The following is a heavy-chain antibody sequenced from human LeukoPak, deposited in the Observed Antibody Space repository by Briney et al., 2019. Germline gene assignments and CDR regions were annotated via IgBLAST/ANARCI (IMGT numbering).Heavy chain of an antibody. CDR2: ITASGGGT. CDR1: GFTFTKYP. J-gene: IGHJ4*02. CDR3: AKELPSRDWITIDY. D-gene: IGHD2-2*01. V-gene: IGHV3-23*01. Sequence: GGSLRLSCAASGFTFTKYPISWVRQAPGKGLEWVSAITASGGGTFYADSVKGRFTISRDNSKNTVYLQMHALRVEDTAIYFCAKELPSRDWITIDYWGQGALVTVSS.